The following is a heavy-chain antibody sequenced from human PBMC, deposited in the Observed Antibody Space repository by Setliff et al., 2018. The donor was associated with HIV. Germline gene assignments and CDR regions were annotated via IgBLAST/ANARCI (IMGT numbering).Heavy chain of an antibody. CDR1: GGTFSGYA. V-gene: IGHV1-69*06. D-gene: IGHD3-3*01. CDR2: IIPMFGTS. J-gene: IGHJ4*02. CDR3: ARDSLPPPQQYYDFWSGLDY. Sequence: SVKVSCKASGGTFSGYAISWVRQAPGQGLEWMGRIIPMFGTSNHAQKFQGRLTITADNSTNTAYMELRSLRSEDTAVYYCARDSLPPPQQYYDFWSGLDYWGQGTLVTVSS.